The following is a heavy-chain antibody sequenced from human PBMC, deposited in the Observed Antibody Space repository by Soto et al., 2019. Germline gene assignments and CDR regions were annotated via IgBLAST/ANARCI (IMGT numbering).Heavy chain of an antibody. V-gene: IGHV3-33*01. Sequence: QVQLVESGGGVVQPGRSLRLSCAASGFTFSSYGMHWVRQAPGKGLEWEAVIWYDGSNKYYADSVKGRFTISRDNSKNTLYLQMNSLRAEDTAVYYCARAVGYCSSTSCYRGWYYYYGMDVWGQGTTVTVSS. D-gene: IGHD2-2*01. CDR3: ARAVGYCSSTSCYRGWYYYYGMDV. CDR1: GFTFSSYG. CDR2: IWYDGSNK. J-gene: IGHJ6*02.